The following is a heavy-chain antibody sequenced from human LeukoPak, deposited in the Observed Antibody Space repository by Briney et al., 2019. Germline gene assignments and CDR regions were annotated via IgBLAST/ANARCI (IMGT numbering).Heavy chain of an antibody. CDR1: GFTVSSKY. CDR2: IYSGGST. V-gene: IGHV3-53*01. D-gene: IGHD4-23*01. CDR3: ARATPTTVVGGTGLAFDI. Sequence: PGGSVRLSCAASGFTVSSKYMSWVRQAPGKGLEWVSVIYSGGSTYYADSVKGRFTISRDNSNNTLYLQMNSLRAEDTAVYYCARATPTTVVGGTGLAFDIWGQGTMVTVSS. J-gene: IGHJ3*02.